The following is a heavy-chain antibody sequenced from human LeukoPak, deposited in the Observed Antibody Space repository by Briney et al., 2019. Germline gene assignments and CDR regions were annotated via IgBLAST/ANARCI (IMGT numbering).Heavy chain of an antibody. CDR3: ARLSADSSSSRGFDY. Sequence: SETLSLTCAVYGGSFSGYYWSWIRQPPGKGLEWIGQISRRGSTNYNPSLKSRVTMSVDTSKNQFSLKLSSVTAADTAVYYCARLSADSSSSRGFDYWGQGTLVTVSS. CDR1: GGSFSGYY. V-gene: IGHV4-34*01. D-gene: IGHD2-2*01. CDR2: ISRRGST. J-gene: IGHJ4*02.